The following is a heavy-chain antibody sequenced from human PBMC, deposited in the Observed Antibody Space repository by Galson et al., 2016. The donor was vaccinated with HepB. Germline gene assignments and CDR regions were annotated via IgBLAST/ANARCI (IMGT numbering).Heavy chain of an antibody. CDR2: SKSKNDGGAI. CDR1: GFTLNNAW. V-gene: IGHV3-15*07. J-gene: IGHJ4*02. CDR3: ATLGFCGTTACNF. D-gene: IGHD2-2*01. Sequence: SLRLSCAVSGFTLNNAWMNWVRQAPGKGLEWVGRSKSKNDGGAIDYAAPVEGRFTISRDDSRNSVYLQMDSLRADDTAVYFCATLGFCGTTACNFWGQGTLVTVSS.